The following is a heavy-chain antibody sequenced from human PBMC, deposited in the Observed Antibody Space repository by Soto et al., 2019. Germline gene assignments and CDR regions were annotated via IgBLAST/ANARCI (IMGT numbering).Heavy chain of an antibody. CDR2: TYYRSKWYN. D-gene: IGHD6-19*01. V-gene: IGHV6-1*01. CDR1: GYSVSSNSAA. Sequence: TLSLTCAISGYSVSSNSAAWNWIRQSPSRGLEWLGRTYYRSKWYNDYAVSVKSRITINPDTSKNQFSLQLNSVTPEDTAVYYCAREYSSGWYNWFDPWGQGTLVTVSS. CDR3: AREYSSGWYNWFDP. J-gene: IGHJ5*02.